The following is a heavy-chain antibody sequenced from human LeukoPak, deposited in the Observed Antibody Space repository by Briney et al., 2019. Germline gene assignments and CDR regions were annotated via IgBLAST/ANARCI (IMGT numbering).Heavy chain of an antibody. CDR2: IRRNPSGGTP. D-gene: IGHD1-1*01. CDR3: ARGVGYTYAWSD. Sequence: GGSLRLSCVTSGFTFTNYAISWFRQAPGKGLEWVGFIRRNPSGGTPDYAAPVKGRFTISRDNSKTIVYLQMNSLDSEDTAMYYCARGVGYTYAWSDWGQGTLVTVSS. V-gene: IGHV3-49*03. J-gene: IGHJ4*02. CDR1: GFTFTNYA.